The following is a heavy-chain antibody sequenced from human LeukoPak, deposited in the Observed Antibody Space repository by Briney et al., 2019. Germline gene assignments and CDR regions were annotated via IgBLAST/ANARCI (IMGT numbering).Heavy chain of an antibody. V-gene: IGHV3-23*01. Sequence: PERSLRLSCAASGFILSNYAMSWVRQAPGKGLEWVSVISGFGGSTDYADSVTGRFTISRDNSKNTLYLQMNSLRAEDTAVYYCAKFDYGDYWGQGTLVTVSS. CDR2: ISGFGGST. CDR1: GFILSNYA. CDR3: AKFDYGDY. J-gene: IGHJ4*02.